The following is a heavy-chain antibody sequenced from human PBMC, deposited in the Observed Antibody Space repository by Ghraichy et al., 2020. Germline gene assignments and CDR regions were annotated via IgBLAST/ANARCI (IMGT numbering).Heavy chain of an antibody. CDR2: ISAYNGNT. CDR3: AIDGRAAGYYYYGMDV. Sequence: ASVKVSCKASGYTFTSYGISWVRQAPGQGLEWMGWISAYNGNTNYAQKLQGRVTMTTDTSTSTAYMELRSLRSDDTAVYYCAIDGRAAGYYYYGMDVWGQGTTVTVAS. J-gene: IGHJ6*02. V-gene: IGHV1-18*01. CDR1: GYTFTSYG. D-gene: IGHD6-25*01.